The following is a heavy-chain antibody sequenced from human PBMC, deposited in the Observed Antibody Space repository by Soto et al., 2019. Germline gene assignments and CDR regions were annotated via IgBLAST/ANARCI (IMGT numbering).Heavy chain of an antibody. V-gene: IGHV2-5*02. J-gene: IGHJ4*02. D-gene: IGHD5-18*01. Sequence: QITLKESGPTLVKPTQTLTLTCTFSGFSLRSTGVGVGWLRQPPGKAPEWLALIYWDDDKRYSPSLKNRLTITKDTSRHQVVLTMNNMDPVDAATYCCAHSSRDTAITWGQGTLVTVSS. CDR3: AHSSRDTAIT. CDR2: IYWDDDK. CDR1: GFSLRSTGVG.